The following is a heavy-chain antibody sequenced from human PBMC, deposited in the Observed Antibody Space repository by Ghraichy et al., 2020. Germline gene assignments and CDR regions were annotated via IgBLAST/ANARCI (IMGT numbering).Heavy chain of an antibody. V-gene: IGHV3-48*03. CDR2: MSSSGSII. CDR1: GFTFSSYE. D-gene: IGHD1-26*01. CDR3: ARGRSGSLRYAFDY. Sequence: GGSLRLSCAAYGFTFSSYEMNWVRQAPGKGLEWVSYMSSSGSIIYYADSVKGRFTISRDNAKNSLYLQMNSLRAEDTAVYYCARGRSGSLRYAFDYWGQGTLVTVSS. J-gene: IGHJ4*02.